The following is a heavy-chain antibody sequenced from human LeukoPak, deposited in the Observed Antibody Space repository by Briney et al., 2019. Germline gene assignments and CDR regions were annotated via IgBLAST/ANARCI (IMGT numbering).Heavy chain of an antibody. Sequence: PGGSLRLSCAASGFTFSSYAMHWVRQAPGKGLEWVASIWYDGSNQYYADSVKGRFTISRDNSKNTLYLQMNSLRAEDTAVYYCARDRGYSYLFDYWGQGTLVTVSS. D-gene: IGHD5-18*01. CDR2: IWYDGSNQ. CDR1: GFTFSSYA. J-gene: IGHJ4*02. CDR3: ARDRGYSYLFDY. V-gene: IGHV3-33*08.